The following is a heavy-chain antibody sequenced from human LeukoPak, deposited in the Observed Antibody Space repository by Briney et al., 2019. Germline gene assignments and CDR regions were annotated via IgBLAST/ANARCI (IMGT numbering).Heavy chain of an antibody. CDR2: ISGSGGST. D-gene: IGHD3-22*01. J-gene: IGHJ4*02. CDR3: AEDAEYYYDSSGYYYFDY. Sequence: GGSLRLSCAASGFTFSSYAMSWVRQAPGKGLEWVSAISGSGGSTYYADSVKGRFTISRDNSKNTLYLQMNSLRAEDTAVYYCAEDAEYYYDSSGYYYFDYWGQGTLVTVSS. CDR1: GFTFSSYA. V-gene: IGHV3-23*01.